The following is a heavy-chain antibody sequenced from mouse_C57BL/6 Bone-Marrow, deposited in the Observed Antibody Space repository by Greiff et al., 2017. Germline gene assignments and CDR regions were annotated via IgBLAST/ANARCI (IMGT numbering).Heavy chain of an antibody. J-gene: IGHJ2*01. CDR3: TRDVATVVPYYFDY. Sequence: VQLKQSGTVLARPGASVKMSCKTSGYTFTSYWMHWVKQRPGQGLEWIGAIYPGNSDTSYNQKFKGKAKLTAVTSASTAYMELSSLTNEDSAVYYWTRDVATVVPYYFDYWGEGTTLTVSS. CDR2: IYPGNSDT. D-gene: IGHD1-1*01. CDR1: GYTFTSYW. V-gene: IGHV1-5*01.